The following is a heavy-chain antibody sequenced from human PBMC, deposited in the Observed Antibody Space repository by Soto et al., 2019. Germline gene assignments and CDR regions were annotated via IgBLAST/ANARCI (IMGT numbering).Heavy chain of an antibody. CDR2: IRGSGGTT. Sequence: PGGSLRLSCAASGFTLSSFDMGWVRQPPGKGLEWVSTIRGSGGTTYYADSVKARFTISRDTSKNTLNLQMDSLTVEDTAVYYCAKTRALGTTVFDYWGQGILVTVSS. D-gene: IGHD3-10*01. CDR1: GFTLSSFD. CDR3: AKTRALGTTVFDY. J-gene: IGHJ4*02. V-gene: IGHV3-23*01.